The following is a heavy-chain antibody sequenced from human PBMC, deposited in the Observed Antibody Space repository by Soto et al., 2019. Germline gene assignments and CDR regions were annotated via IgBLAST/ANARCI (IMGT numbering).Heavy chain of an antibody. Sequence: PGGSLRLSCAASGFTFSSYAMHWVRQAPGKGLEWVAVISYDGSNKYYADSVKGRFTISRDNSKNTLYLQMNSLRAEDTAVYYCARPPGKGATIYWFDPWGQGTLVTVSS. CDR1: GFTFSSYA. V-gene: IGHV3-30-3*01. CDR3: ARPPGKGATIYWFDP. J-gene: IGHJ5*02. CDR2: ISYDGSNK. D-gene: IGHD1-26*01.